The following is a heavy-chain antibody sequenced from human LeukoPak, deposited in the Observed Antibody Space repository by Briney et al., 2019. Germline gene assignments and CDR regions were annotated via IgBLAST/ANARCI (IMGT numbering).Heavy chain of an antibody. CDR3: ARDQKADYYGSGKRWFDP. Sequence: GASVKVSCKASGYRFSDYYVHWVRQAPGQGLEWTGWINPNSGGTIYAQPLGRVTMTRDTSISTAYMELSRLRSDDTAVYYCARDQKADYYGSGKRWFDPWGQGTLVTVSS. D-gene: IGHD3-10*01. V-gene: IGHV1-2*02. J-gene: IGHJ5*02. CDR2: INPNSGGT. CDR1: GYRFSDYY.